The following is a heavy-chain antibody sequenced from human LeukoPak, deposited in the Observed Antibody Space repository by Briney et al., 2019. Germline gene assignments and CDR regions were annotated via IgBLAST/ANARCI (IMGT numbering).Heavy chain of an antibody. Sequence: PSETLSLTCTVSGGSISSYYWSWIRQPPGKGLEWIGYIYYSGSTNYNPSLKSRVTISVDTSKNQFSLKLSSVTAADTAVYYCARSSSGRSYYYYYGMDVWGQGTTVTVSS. CDR3: ARSSSGRSYYYYYGMDV. D-gene: IGHD3-22*01. CDR1: GGSISSYY. CDR2: IYYSGST. V-gene: IGHV4-59*01. J-gene: IGHJ6*02.